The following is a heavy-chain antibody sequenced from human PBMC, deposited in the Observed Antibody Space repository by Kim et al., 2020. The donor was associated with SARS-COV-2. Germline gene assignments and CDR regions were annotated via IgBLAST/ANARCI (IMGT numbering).Heavy chain of an antibody. CDR2: TT. V-gene: IGHV3-48*03. J-gene: IGHJ2*01. D-gene: IGHD1-7*01. Sequence: TTYHAASVTGRLTVSRDNAKNSLYLQMNSLRAEATAIYFCTRENFWYFDLWGRGTLVTVSS. CDR3: TRENFWYFDL.